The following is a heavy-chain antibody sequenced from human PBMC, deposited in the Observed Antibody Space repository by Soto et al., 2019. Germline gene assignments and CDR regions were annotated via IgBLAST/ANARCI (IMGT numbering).Heavy chain of an antibody. J-gene: IGHJ4*02. CDR3: ARAPKQHLLDY. V-gene: IGHV4-31*03. CDR2: IYYSGST. Sequence: SSETLSLTCTVSGGSISSGGYYWSWIRQHPGKGLEWIGYIYYSGSTYYNPSLKSRVTISVDTSKNQFSLKLSSVTAADTAVYYCARAPKQHLLDYWGQGTLVTVSS. CDR1: GGSISSGGYY. D-gene: IGHD6-13*01.